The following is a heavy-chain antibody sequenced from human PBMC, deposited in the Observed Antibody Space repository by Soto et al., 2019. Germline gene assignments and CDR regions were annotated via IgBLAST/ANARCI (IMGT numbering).Heavy chain of an antibody. V-gene: IGHV3-23*01. Sequence: PGGSLRLSCAASGFTFSSYAMSWVSQAPGKRLEWVSAISGSGGSTYYADSVKGRFTISRDNSKNTLYLQMNSLRAEDTAVYYCAKDLSSGWQPTDEKDWFDPWGQGTLVTVSS. CDR3: AKDLSSGWQPTDEKDWFDP. CDR1: GFTFSSYA. D-gene: IGHD6-19*01. J-gene: IGHJ5*02. CDR2: ISGSGGST.